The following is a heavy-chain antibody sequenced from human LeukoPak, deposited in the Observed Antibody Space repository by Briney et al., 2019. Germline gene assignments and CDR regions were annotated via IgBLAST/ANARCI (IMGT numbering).Heavy chain of an antibody. D-gene: IGHD6-19*01. J-gene: IGHJ4*02. CDR3: AKDARRSSGWWFFDH. V-gene: IGHV3-23*01. CDR1: GFVFSSLD. CDR2: ITNSGDAR. Sequence: GGSLRLSCAASGFVFSSLDMGWVRQTPGKGVEWVSAITNSGDARYYADSVKGRFTISRDNSKNTLFLQMNSLRAEDTAVYFCAKDARRSSGWWFFDHWGQGTLVTVSS.